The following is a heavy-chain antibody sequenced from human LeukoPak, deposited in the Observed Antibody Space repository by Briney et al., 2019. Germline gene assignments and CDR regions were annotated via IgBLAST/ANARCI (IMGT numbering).Heavy chain of an antibody. CDR2: ISSNGGST. D-gene: IGHD2-2*01. V-gene: IGHV3-64*01. CDR3: AREVPAAVAYFDY. CDR1: GFTFSDYE. Sequence: PGGSLRLSCAASGFTFSDYEMNWVRQAPGKGLEYVSAISSNGGSTYYANSVRARFTISRDNSKNTLYLQMGSLRAEDMAVYYCAREVPAAVAYFDYWGQGTLVTVSS. J-gene: IGHJ4*02.